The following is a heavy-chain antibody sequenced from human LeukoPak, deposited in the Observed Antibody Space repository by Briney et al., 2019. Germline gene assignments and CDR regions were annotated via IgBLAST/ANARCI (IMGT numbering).Heavy chain of an antibody. V-gene: IGHV3-30*18. D-gene: IGHD6-6*01. J-gene: IGHJ4*02. Sequence: GGSLRLSCAASGFTFSSYGMHWVRQAPGKGLQWVAIISHDGSNKYYEDSLKGRFTISRDNSKNTLYLQMNSLRAEDTAVYYCAKDYAYSSSGSGVLDYWGQGTLVTVSS. CDR3: AKDYAYSSSGSGVLDY. CDR1: GFTFSSYG. CDR2: ISHDGSNK.